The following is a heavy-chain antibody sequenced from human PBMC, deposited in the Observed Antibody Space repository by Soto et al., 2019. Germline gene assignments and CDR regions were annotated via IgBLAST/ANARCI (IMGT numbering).Heavy chain of an antibody. CDR2: ISGTGRST. D-gene: IGHD5-12*01. CDR3: VRGARVADA. V-gene: IGHV3-23*01. J-gene: IGHJ5*02. Sequence: GGSLRLSCAASGFTFSRYAMSWVSQARGKGLEWISAISGTGRSTYYADSVKGRFTISRDNANNTLYLQMSSLRDEDTAVYYCVRGARVADAWGQGTRVTDSS. CDR1: GFTFSRYA.